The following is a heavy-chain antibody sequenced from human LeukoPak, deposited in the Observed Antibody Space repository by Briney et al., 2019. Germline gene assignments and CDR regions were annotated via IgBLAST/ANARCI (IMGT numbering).Heavy chain of an antibody. CDR3: ARNKLVGATHTYDAFDI. Sequence: GASVKVSCKASGYTFTGYYMHWVRQAPGQGLECMGCINPNSGGTNYAQKFQGRVTMPGDTSISTAYMELSRLRSDDTAVYYCARNKLVGATHTYDAFDIWGQGTMVTVSS. V-gene: IGHV1-2*02. CDR2: INPNSGGT. CDR1: GYTFTGYY. D-gene: IGHD1-26*01. J-gene: IGHJ3*02.